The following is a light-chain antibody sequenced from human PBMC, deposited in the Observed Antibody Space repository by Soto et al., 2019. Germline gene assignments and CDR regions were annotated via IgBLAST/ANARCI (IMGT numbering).Light chain of an antibody. Sequence: EIVLTQSPGTLSLSPGERATLSCRASQSVSSSYLAWYQQKPGQAPRLLIYGASSRATGIPDRFSGSGSGTDFTLTISRREPEDFAVYYCHQYDSSPLTCGGGTKVEIK. CDR3: HQYDSSPLT. CDR2: GAS. J-gene: IGKJ4*02. CDR1: QSVSSSY. V-gene: IGKV3-20*01.